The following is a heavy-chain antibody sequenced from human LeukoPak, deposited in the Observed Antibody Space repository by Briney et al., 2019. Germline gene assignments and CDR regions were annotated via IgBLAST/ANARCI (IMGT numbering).Heavy chain of an antibody. CDR3: AKFRHY. J-gene: IGHJ4*02. CDR1: GFTFSSYA. V-gene: IGHV3-30-3*02. CDR2: ISYDGSNK. Sequence: GGSLRLSCAASGFTFSSYAMHWVRQAPGKGLEWVAVISYDGSNKYYADSVKGRFTISRDNSKNTLYLQMNSLRAEDTAVYYCAKFRHYWGQGTLVTVSS.